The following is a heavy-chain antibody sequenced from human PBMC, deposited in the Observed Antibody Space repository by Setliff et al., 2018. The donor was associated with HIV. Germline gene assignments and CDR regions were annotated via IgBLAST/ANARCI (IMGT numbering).Heavy chain of an antibody. CDR3: ARPIPYGLDWYFDL. CDR1: GGSISRYY. V-gene: IGHV4-4*09. Sequence: PSETLSLTCTVSGGSISRYYWSWIRRSPGKGLEFIGYMHSSGSTNYNPSLETRVTLSVDTSKSQFSLKLTSVTASDTAMYYCARPIPYGLDWYFDLWGRGTLVTVSS. D-gene: IGHD4-17*01. J-gene: IGHJ2*01. CDR2: MHSSGST.